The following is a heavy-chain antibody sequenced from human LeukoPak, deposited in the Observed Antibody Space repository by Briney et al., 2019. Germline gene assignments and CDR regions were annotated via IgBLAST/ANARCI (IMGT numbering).Heavy chain of an antibody. CDR1: GFTFSSYG. CDR2: IWYDGSNK. J-gene: IGHJ5*02. D-gene: IGHD3-10*01. V-gene: IGHV3-33*01. CDR3: AREGNMVRGPPNWFDA. Sequence: PGRSLRLSCAASGFTFSSYGMHWVRQAPGKGLEWVAVIWYDGSNKYYADSVKGRFTISRDNSKNTLYLQMNSLRAEDTAVYYCAREGNMVRGPPNWFDAWGQGTLVTVSS.